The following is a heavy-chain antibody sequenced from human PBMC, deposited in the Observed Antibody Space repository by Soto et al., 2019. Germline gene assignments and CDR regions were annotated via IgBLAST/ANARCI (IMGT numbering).Heavy chain of an antibody. CDR2: IYPSDSDT. D-gene: IGHD3-3*01. Sequence: ADSLKVSCKGSGYNFSGYWIAWVRQMPGKGLELMGIIYPSDSDTRYRPSFQGQVTIPADKSISSAYLQWSSLRASDTAMYYCARGGVSTRTFDYWGQGTPVTVSS. CDR3: ARGGVSTRTFDY. J-gene: IGHJ4*02. CDR1: GYNFSGYW. V-gene: IGHV5-51*01.